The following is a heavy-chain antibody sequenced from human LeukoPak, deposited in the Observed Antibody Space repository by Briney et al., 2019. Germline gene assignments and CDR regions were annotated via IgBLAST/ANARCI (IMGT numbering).Heavy chain of an antibody. D-gene: IGHD5-18*01. CDR2: IKQDGSEK. Sequence: GGSLRLSCAASGFTFSSYWMSWVRQAPGKGLEWVANIKQDGSEKYYVDSVKGRFTISRDNAKNSLHLQMNSLRAEDTAVYYCARLRGYSHGKLDYWDQGTLVTVSS. CDR3: ARLRGYSHGKLDY. J-gene: IGHJ4*02. V-gene: IGHV3-7*01. CDR1: GFTFSSYW.